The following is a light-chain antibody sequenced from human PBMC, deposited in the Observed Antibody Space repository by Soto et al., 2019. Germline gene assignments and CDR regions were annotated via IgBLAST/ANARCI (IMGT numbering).Light chain of an antibody. CDR1: SSDVGGYNY. CDR2: DVS. CDR3: CSYAGSYTFPYV. Sequence: QSALTQPRSVSGSPGQSVTISCTGTSSDVGGYNYVSWHQQHPGKAPKLMIYDVSKRPSGVPDRFSGSKSGNTASLTISGLQAEDEADYYCCSYAGSYTFPYVLGTGTKVTVL. V-gene: IGLV2-11*01. J-gene: IGLJ1*01.